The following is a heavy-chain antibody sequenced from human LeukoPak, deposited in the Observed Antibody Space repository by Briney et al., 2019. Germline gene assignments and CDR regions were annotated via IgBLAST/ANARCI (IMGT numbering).Heavy chain of an antibody. CDR3: AKDRTGEKSISGNY. CDR2: ISGSGAST. CDR1: GFTFSTNA. D-gene: IGHD2-21*01. V-gene: IGHV3-23*01. Sequence: PGGSLRLSCLTSGFTFSTNAMSWVRQAPGKGLEWISGISGSGASTYYADSVTGRFTISRDNSRNTLYLQMNSLRGDDTVVYYCAKDRTGEKSISGNYWGQGILVTVSS. J-gene: IGHJ4*02.